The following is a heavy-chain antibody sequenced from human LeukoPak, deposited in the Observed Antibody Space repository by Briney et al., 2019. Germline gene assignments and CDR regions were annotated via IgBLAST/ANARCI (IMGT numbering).Heavy chain of an antibody. CDR2: IGTAGDT. V-gene: IGHV3-13*01. CDR1: GFTFSSYD. J-gene: IGHJ6*02. CDR3: ARAGGSGSLNYYYYGMDV. Sequence: PGGSLRLSCAASGFTFSSYDMHWVRQATGKGLEWVSAIGTAGDTYYPGSVKGRFTISRENAKNSLYLQMNSLRAGDTAVYYCARAGGSGSLNYYYYGMDVWGQGTTVTVSS. D-gene: IGHD3-10*01.